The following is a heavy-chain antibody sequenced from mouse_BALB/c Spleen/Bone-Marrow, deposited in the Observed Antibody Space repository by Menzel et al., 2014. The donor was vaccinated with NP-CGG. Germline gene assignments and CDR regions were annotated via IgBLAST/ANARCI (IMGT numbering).Heavy chain of an antibody. J-gene: IGHJ3*01. Sequence: VQLQQSGAELVRPGTSVKVSCKASGYAFTNYLIDWIKQRPGQGLEWIGVINPGSGGTNYNEKFKGKATLTADKSSSTAYMQLSSLTSDDSAVYFCARNANWLFTYWGQGTLVTVSA. CDR3: ARNANWLFTY. CDR1: GYAFTNYL. V-gene: IGHV1-54*01. D-gene: IGHD4-1*01. CDR2: INPGSGGT.